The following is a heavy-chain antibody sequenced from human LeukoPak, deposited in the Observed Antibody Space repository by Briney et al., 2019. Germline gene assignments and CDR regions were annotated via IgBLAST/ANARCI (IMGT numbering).Heavy chain of an antibody. Sequence: SETLSLTCTISGGSISSLYWGRIRQPPGKGLEWIGSIYYSGGTNYNPSLKSRVTISVDTSKIQFSLKLSSVTAADTAVYYCARWQYTISSGWFDPWGQGTQVTVSS. D-gene: IGHD6-6*01. V-gene: IGHV4-59*08. CDR3: ARWQYTISSGWFDP. CDR1: GGSISSLY. J-gene: IGHJ5*02. CDR2: IYYSGGT.